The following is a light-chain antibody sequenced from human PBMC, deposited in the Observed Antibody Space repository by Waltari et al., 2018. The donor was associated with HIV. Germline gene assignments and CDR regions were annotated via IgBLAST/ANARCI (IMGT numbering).Light chain of an antibody. J-gene: IGKJ5*01. CDR3: QQRRNWST. Sequence: EIVLTQSPATLSLSPGDRATLSCRASESVSTYLDWYQQQPGQAPRLLIYYAANRATGIPARCRGSGSGTDFTLTITTIEPEDCAVYYCQQRRNWSTFGPGTRLEIK. CDR2: YAA. V-gene: IGKV3-11*01. CDR1: ESVSTY.